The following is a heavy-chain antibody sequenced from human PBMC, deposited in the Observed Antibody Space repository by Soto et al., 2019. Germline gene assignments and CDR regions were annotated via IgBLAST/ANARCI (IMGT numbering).Heavy chain of an antibody. J-gene: IGHJ6*02. CDR2: IIPIFGTA. Sequence: SVKVSCKASGGTFSSYAISWVRQAPGQGLEWMGGIIPIFGTANYAQKFQGRVTITADESTSTAYMELSSLRSEDTAVYYCARGGPFIVVVPAATTGYYYYGMDVWGQGTTVTVSS. CDR3: ARGGPFIVVVPAATTGYYYYGMDV. CDR1: GGTFSSYA. D-gene: IGHD2-2*01. V-gene: IGHV1-69*13.